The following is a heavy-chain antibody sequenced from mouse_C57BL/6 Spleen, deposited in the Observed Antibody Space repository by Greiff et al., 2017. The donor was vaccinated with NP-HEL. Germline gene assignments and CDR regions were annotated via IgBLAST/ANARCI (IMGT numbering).Heavy chain of an antibody. CDR3: AKGQDYGWFAY. Sequence: VQLQQSGAELVKPGASVKLSCTASGFNIKDYYMHWVKQRPEQGLEWIGRIDPANGNTKYAPKFQGKATITADTSSNTAYLQLSSLTSEDTAIYYCAKGQDYGWFAYWGQGTLVTVSA. J-gene: IGHJ3*01. D-gene: IGHD2-4*01. V-gene: IGHV14-3*01. CDR2: IDPANGNT. CDR1: GFNIKDYY.